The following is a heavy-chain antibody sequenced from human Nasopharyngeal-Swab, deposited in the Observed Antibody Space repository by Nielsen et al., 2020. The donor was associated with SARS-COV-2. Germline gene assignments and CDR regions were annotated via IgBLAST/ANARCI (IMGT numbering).Heavy chain of an antibody. Sequence: GSSLNISCAASGFTFSSYLMSLVRQAPGKGLEWVANIKQDGSEKYYVDSVKGRFTISRDNAKNSLYLQMNRLRAEDTAVYYCARVFGWVLLRDGFDYWGQGTLVTVSS. CDR1: GFTFSSYL. CDR3: ARVFGWVLLRDGFDY. V-gene: IGHV3-7*04. CDR2: IKQDGSEK. J-gene: IGHJ4*02. D-gene: IGHD1-26*01.